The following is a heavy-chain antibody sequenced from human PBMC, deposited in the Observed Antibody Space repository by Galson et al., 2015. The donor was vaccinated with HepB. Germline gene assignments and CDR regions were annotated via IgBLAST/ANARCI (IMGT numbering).Heavy chain of an antibody. D-gene: IGHD3-10*01. J-gene: IGHJ6*02. CDR2: ISAYNGNT. CDR1: GYTVTRKA. CDR3: ATLGTYYYSSGTHGAMDV. V-gene: IGHV1-18*01. Sequence: SVKVSCKASGYTVTRKAISWVRQAPGQGLECVGWISAYNGNTNYAQKFQDRFTMTTDTSMSTAYMEMRDLRSDDTAVYYCATLGTYYYSSGTHGAMDVWGQGTTVIVSS.